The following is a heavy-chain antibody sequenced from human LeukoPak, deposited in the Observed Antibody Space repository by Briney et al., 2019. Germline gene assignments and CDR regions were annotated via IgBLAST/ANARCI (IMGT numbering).Heavy chain of an antibody. CDR3: ARVGYGSGSYYNFDY. CDR2: INHSGST. J-gene: IGHJ4*02. CDR1: GGSFSGYY. D-gene: IGHD3-10*01. V-gene: IGHV4-34*01. Sequence: SETLSLTCAVYGGSFSGYYWSWIRQPPGKGLEWIGEINHSGSTNYNPSLKSRVTISVDTSKNQFSLKLSSVTAADTAVYYCARVGYGSGSYYNFDYWAREPWSPSPQ.